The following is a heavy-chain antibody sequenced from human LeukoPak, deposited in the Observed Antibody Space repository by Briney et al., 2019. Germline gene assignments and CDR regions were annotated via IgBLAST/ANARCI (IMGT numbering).Heavy chain of an antibody. J-gene: IGHJ4*02. CDR3: AHRCGHYYDNKPPNYFAY. D-gene: IGHD3-22*01. CDR2: IYWDDDK. CDR1: GFSLTTGGLG. V-gene: IGHV2-5*02. Sequence: ESGPTLVNPTQTLTLTCTFSGFSLTTGGLGVGWIRQPPGKALEWLALIYWDDDKRYSPSLRRRLTITKDTSKNQVVLTMTNMDPVDTATYYCAHRCGHYYDNKPPNYFAYWGQGTLVTVSS.